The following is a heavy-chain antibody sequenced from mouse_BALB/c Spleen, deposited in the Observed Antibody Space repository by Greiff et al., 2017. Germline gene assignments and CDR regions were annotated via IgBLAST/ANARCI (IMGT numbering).Heavy chain of an antibody. J-gene: IGHJ1*01. V-gene: IGHV2-9*02. Sequence: QVQLQQSGPGLVAPSQSLSITCTVSGFSLTSYGVHWVRQPPGKGLEWLGVIWAGGSTNYNSALMSRLSISKDNSKSQVFLKMNSLQTDDTAMYYCAREGTTVVGRRYWYFDVWGAGTTVTVSA. CDR1: GFSLTSYG. D-gene: IGHD1-1*01. CDR3: AREGTTVVGRRYWYFDV. CDR2: IWAGGST.